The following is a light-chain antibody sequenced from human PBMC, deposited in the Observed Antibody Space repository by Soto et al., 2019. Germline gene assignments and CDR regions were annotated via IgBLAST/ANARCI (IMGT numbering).Light chain of an antibody. V-gene: IGKV3-11*01. Sequence: EIVLTQSPATLSLSPGERATLSCRASQSVSSYLAWYQQKPGQAPRLLIYDASNRATGIPARFSGSGSGTDFTLTISSLEPEDFAVYYCQQYGSSPGTFGGGTKVDIK. J-gene: IGKJ4*01. CDR2: DAS. CDR3: QQYGSSPGT. CDR1: QSVSSY.